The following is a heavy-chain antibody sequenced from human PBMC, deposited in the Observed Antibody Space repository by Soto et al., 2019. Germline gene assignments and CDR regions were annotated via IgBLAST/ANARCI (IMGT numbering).Heavy chain of an antibody. CDR2: IKQDGSEK. J-gene: IGHJ6*03. D-gene: IGHD3-3*01. CDR3: ARADYDFWSGQPTWGYYYYYMDV. V-gene: IGHV3-7*01. CDR1: GFTFNSYW. Sequence: GGSLRLSCAASGFTFNSYWMSWVRQAPGKGLEWVANIKQDGSEKYYVDSVKGRFTISRDNAKNSLYLQMNSLRAEDTAVYYCARADYDFWSGQPTWGYYYYYMDVWGKGTTVTVSS.